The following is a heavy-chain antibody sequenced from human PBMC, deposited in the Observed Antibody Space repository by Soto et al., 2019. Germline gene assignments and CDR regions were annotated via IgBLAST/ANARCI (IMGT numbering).Heavy chain of an antibody. V-gene: IGHV1-69*13. CDR2: IIPIFGTA. CDR1: GGTFSSYA. CDR3: ARVMGGPISSGWDRAFDY. J-gene: IGHJ4*02. Sequence: SVKVSCKASGGTFSSYAISWVRQAPGQGLEWMGGIIPIFGTANYAQKFQGRVTITADESTSTAYMELSSLRSEDTAVYYCARVMGGPISSGWDRAFDYWGQGTLVTVSS. D-gene: IGHD6-19*01.